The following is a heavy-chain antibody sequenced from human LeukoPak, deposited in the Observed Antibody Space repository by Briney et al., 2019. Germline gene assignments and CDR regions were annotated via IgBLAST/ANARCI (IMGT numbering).Heavy chain of an antibody. CDR2: MNPNNGDS. Sequence: ASLTVSCKPSGYTFTNYHINWVRQASGQGREWMGWMNPNNGDSGYAQKFQGRVTITRDTSISTSYMELRSLRSDDTAVYFCARTTSFTASGYDYWGQGTLVTVSS. D-gene: IGHD6-25*01. CDR3: ARTTSFTASGYDY. V-gene: IGHV1-8*03. CDR1: GYTFTNYH. J-gene: IGHJ4*02.